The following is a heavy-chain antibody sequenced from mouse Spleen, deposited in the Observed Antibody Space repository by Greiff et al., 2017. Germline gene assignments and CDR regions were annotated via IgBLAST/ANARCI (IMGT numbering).Heavy chain of an antibody. D-gene: IGHD2-3*01. CDR2: ISSGSSTI. Sequence: EVKVVESGGGLVKPGGSLKLSCAASGFTFSDYGMHWVRQAPEKGLEWVAYISSGSSTIYYADTVKGRFTISRDNAKNTLFLQMTSLRSEDTAMYYCASRDGYYRYFDVWGAGTTVTVSS. CDR3: ASRDGYYRYFDV. V-gene: IGHV5-17*01. CDR1: GFTFSDYG. J-gene: IGHJ1*01.